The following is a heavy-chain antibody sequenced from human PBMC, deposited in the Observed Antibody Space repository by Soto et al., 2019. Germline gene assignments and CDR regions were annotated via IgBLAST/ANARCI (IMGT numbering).Heavy chain of an antibody. CDR1: GFTFSTYW. CDR3: AKAITIFGVVTEDAFDI. D-gene: IGHD3-3*01. CDR2: INGDGGST. Sequence: GSLRLSCAASGFTFSTYWMHWVRQAPGKGLVWVSPINGDGGSTSYADSVKGRFTISRDNSKNTLHLQMNSLRAEDTAVYYCAKAITIFGVVTEDAFDIWGQGTMVTVSS. V-gene: IGHV3-74*01. J-gene: IGHJ3*02.